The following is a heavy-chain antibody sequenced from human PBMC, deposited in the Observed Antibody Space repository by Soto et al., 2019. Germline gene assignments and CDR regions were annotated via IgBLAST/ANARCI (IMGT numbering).Heavy chain of an antibody. CDR2: ISGSGGST. CDR3: VTTMVFLDS. CDR1: GITLSSYA. V-gene: IGHV3-23*01. D-gene: IGHD3-10*01. J-gene: IGHJ4*02. Sequence: GGSLRLSCVASGITLSSYAMGWVRQAPGKGLEWVSDISGSGGSTHYADSVKGRFTISRDNSQNTLYLQMNSLRAEDTATYYCVTTMVFLDSWGQGTLVTVSS.